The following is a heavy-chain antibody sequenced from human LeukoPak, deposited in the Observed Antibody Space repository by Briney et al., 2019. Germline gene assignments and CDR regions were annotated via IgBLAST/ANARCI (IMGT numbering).Heavy chain of an antibody. D-gene: IGHD5-12*01. Sequence: PGGSLRLSCATSGFTLSSCWMHWVRQVPGKGLEWLSRINNDGVSTSYADSVKGRFTISRDNAKNTLYLRMNSLRAEDTAIYYCARKPLSGGYGGTIDYWGQGTLVTVSS. J-gene: IGHJ4*02. CDR2: INNDGVST. CDR1: GFTLSSCW. CDR3: ARKPLSGGYGGTIDY. V-gene: IGHV3-74*01.